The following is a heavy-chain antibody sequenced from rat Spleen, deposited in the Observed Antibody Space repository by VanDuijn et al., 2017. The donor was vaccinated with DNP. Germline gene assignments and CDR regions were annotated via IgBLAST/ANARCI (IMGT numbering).Heavy chain of an antibody. J-gene: IGHJ4*01. Sequence: QVQLKESGPGLVQPSQTLSLTCTVAGFSLTIYNVHWVRQPPGKGLEWMGVIWNTGGTRYNSALKSRLSITKDTSKSQVFLKMNSLQTEDTATYYCTRDQDYYYDGGYYPTLDAWGQGTSVTVSS. CDR2: IWNTGGT. V-gene: IGHV2-41*01. CDR3: TRDQDYYYDGGYYPTLDA. D-gene: IGHD1-12*02. CDR1: GFSLTIYN.